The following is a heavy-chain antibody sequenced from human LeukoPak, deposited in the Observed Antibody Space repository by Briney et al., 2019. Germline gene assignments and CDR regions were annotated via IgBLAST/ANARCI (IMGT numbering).Heavy chain of an antibody. D-gene: IGHD3-10*01. CDR3: AKTGSSHEYFQH. Sequence: GGSLRLSCAVSGLPFNTYAMSWVRQAPGKGLEWVSAISGSGGSTYYADSVKGRFTISRDNSKNTLYLQMNSLRAEDTAVYYCAKTGSSHEYFQHWGQGTLVTVSS. CDR2: ISGSGGST. J-gene: IGHJ1*01. CDR1: GLPFNTYA. V-gene: IGHV3-23*01.